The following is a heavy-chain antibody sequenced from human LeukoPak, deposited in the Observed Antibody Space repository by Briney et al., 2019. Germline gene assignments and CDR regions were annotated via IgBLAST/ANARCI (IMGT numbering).Heavy chain of an antibody. V-gene: IGHV4-59*08. CDR3: ARGVLLWFGEHDAFDI. CDR1: GGSISSYY. D-gene: IGHD3-10*01. J-gene: IGHJ3*02. Sequence: SETLSLTCTVSGGSISSYYWSWIRQPPGKGLEWIGYIYYSGSTNYNPSLKSRVTISVDTPKNQFSLKLSSVTAADTAVYYCARGVLLWFGEHDAFDIWGQGTMVTVSS. CDR2: IYYSGST.